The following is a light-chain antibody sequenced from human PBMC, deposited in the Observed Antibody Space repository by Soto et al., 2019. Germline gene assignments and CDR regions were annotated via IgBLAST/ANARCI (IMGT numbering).Light chain of an antibody. CDR1: QSINNK. J-gene: IGKJ1*01. CDR2: DAS. V-gene: IGKV3-20*01. Sequence: EIVMTPSPATLSVSPGERVTLSCRASQSINNKVAWYQQRPGQAPRLLIYDASYRATDIPPRFSGRGSGTDFTLTISRLEPEDFAVYYCQQYGSSRRTFGQGTKVDIK. CDR3: QQYGSSRRT.